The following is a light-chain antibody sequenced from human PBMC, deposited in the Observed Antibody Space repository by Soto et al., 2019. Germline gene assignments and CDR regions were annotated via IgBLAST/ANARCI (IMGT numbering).Light chain of an antibody. J-gene: IGLJ1*01. Sequence: QSVLAQPASVSGSPGQSITISCTGTSSDVGSYNLVSWYQQHPGKAPKLMIYEGSKRPSGVSNRFSGSKAGNTASLTISGLXXXXXXXYYXCSXAGTSTFYVFGTGTKVTVL. CDR2: EGS. V-gene: IGLV2-23*01. CDR1: SSDVGSYNL. CDR3: CSXAGTSTFYV.